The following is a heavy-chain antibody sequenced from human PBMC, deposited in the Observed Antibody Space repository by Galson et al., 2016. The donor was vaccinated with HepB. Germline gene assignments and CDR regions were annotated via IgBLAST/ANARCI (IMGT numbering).Heavy chain of an antibody. D-gene: IGHD6-6*01. Sequence: SLRLSCAASGFVVSSTYMAWVRQAPGGGLECVSLLYRDGFTYYADSVKGRFTISRDNSKNTFYLQMNSLRADDTAVYYCARDGRQDRGSIFDYWGQGTLVTVSS. CDR2: LYRDGFT. CDR3: ARDGRQDRGSIFDY. J-gene: IGHJ4*02. V-gene: IGHV3-66*01. CDR1: GFVVSSTY.